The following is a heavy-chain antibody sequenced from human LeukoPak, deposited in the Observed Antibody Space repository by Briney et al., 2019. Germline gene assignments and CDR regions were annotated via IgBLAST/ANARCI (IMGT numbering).Heavy chain of an antibody. D-gene: IGHD2-2*02. CDR1: GFTFSSYW. CDR3: ARGDCSSTSCYTGNAFDI. CDR2: IKQDGSEK. J-gene: IGHJ3*02. V-gene: IGHV3-7*01. Sequence: GGSLRLSCAASGFTFSSYWMSWVRQAPGKGLEWVANIKQDGSEKYYVDSVKGRFTISRDNAKNSLYLQMNSLRAEDTAVYYCARGDCSSTSCYTGNAFDIWGQGTMVTVSS.